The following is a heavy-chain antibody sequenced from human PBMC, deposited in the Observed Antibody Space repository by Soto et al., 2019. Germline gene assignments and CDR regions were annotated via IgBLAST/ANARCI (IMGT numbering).Heavy chain of an antibody. V-gene: IGHV4-34*01. CDR2: INHSGST. Sequence: SETLSLTYAVYGGSFSGYYWSWIRQPPGKGLEWIGEINHSGSTNYNPSLKSRVTISVDTSKNQFPLKLSSVTAADTAVYYGARELYGLYDYYGMDVWGQGNTVNVSS. D-gene: IGHD1-26*01. J-gene: IGHJ6*02. CDR3: ARELYGLYDYYGMDV. CDR1: GGSFSGYY.